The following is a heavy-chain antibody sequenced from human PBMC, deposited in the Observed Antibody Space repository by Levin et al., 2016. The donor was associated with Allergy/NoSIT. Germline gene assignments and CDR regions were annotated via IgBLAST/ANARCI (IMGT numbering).Heavy chain of an antibody. J-gene: IGHJ4*02. CDR1: GGSISSSAFH. D-gene: IGHD5-18*01. Sequence: SETLSLTCTVSGGSISSSAFHWAWIRQPPGKGLEWIGSIHYAGDSYYNPSLKSRVTISVDTSKNQLSLKVHSVTASDTALYFCARHKIQDAYTDYWGQGTLVTASS. V-gene: IGHV4-39*01. CDR2: IHYAGDS. CDR3: ARHKIQDAYTDY.